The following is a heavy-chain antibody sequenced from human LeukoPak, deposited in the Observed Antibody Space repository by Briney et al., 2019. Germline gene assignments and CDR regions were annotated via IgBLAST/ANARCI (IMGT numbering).Heavy chain of an antibody. Sequence: PSETLSLTCSVSGGSISRYYWSWIRQPAGKGLEWIGRIYTSGSTNYNPSLKSRVTISVDKSKNQFSLKLSSVTAADTAVYYCAREVVPAVFDYWGQGTLATVSS. J-gene: IGHJ4*02. CDR3: AREVVPAVFDY. CDR2: IYTSGST. CDR1: GGSISRYY. V-gene: IGHV4-4*07. D-gene: IGHD2-2*01.